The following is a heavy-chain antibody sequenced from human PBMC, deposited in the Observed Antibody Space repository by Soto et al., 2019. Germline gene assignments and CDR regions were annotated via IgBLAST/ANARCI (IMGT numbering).Heavy chain of an antibody. Sequence: VKVSCKASGFTFTSSAVQWVRQARGQRLEWIGWIVVGSGNTNYAQKFQERVTITRDMSTSTAYMELSSLRSEDTAVYYCAADRYYDFWSGPGWFDPWGQGTPVTVSS. V-gene: IGHV1-58*01. J-gene: IGHJ5*02. D-gene: IGHD3-3*01. CDR2: IVVGSGNT. CDR1: GFTFTSSA. CDR3: AADRYYDFWSGPGWFDP.